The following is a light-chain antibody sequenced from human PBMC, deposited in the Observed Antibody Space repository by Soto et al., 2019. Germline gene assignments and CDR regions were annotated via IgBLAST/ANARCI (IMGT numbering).Light chain of an antibody. CDR2: GAS. CDR1: QSVSSSY. CDR3: QQYGSSPIT. V-gene: IGKV3-20*01. J-gene: IGKJ3*01. Sequence: EIVLTQSPGTLSLSPGERATLSCRASQSVSSSYLAWYQQKPGQAPRLLIYGASSRATGLPDRFSGSGSGTAVTLNISRLEPEDFAVYYCQQYGSSPITFGPGTKVDIK.